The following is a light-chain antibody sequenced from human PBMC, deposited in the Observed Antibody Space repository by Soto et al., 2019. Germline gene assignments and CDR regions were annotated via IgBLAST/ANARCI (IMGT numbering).Light chain of an antibody. V-gene: IGKV3-15*01. Sequence: EILITQSPATLSVSPGERATLSCRASQSVSSNLAWYQQKPGQAPRLLIYGESTRATGIPAMFSGSGSGTEFTLTISRLEHEDFAVYYCQLRYTFGQGTKVDI. CDR2: GES. J-gene: IGKJ2*01. CDR1: QSVSSN. CDR3: QLRYT.